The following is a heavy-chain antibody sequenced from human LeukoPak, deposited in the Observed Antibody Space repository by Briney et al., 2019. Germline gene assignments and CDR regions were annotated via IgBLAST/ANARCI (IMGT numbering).Heavy chain of an antibody. J-gene: IGHJ4*02. Sequence: SETLSLTCTVSGVSISSYYWSWIRQPPGKGLEWIGYIYSSGSTTYNPSLKSRVTISVDTSKNQFSLKLSSVTAADTAVYYCARRYCSDGSCYSSLDFWGQGTLVTVSS. V-gene: IGHV4-59*08. CDR3: ARRYCSDGSCYSSLDF. CDR1: GVSISSYY. CDR2: IYSSGST. D-gene: IGHD2-15*01.